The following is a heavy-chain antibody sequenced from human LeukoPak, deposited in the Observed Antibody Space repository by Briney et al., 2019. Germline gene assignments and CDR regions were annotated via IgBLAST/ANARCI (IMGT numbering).Heavy chain of an antibody. CDR1: GGTFSSYA. V-gene: IGHV1-69*05. J-gene: IGHJ4*02. Sequence: GASVKVSCKGSGGTFSSYAISWVRQAPGQGLEWMGGVIPIFGTANYAQKFQGRVTITTDDSTSSAYMDLSSLRSEDTAVYYCAIGESSTPYYFDYWGQGTLVTVSS. D-gene: IGHD3-10*01. CDR2: VIPIFGTA. CDR3: AIGESSTPYYFDY.